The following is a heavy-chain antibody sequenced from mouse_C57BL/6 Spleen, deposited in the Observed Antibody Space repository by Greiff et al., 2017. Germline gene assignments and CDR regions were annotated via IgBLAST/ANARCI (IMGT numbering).Heavy chain of an antibody. Sequence: VQLQQSGPGMVKPSQSLSLTCTVTGYSITSGYDWHWIRHFPGNKLEWMGYISYSGSTNYNPSPKSRISITHDTSKNHFFLKLNSVTTEDTATYYCARDGYGYFDVWGTGTTVTVSS. CDR3: ARDGYGYFDV. CDR1: GYSITSGYD. J-gene: IGHJ1*03. V-gene: IGHV3-1*01. CDR2: ISYSGST.